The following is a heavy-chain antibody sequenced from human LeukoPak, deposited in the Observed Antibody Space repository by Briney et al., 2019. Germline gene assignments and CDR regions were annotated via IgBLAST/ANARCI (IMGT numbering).Heavy chain of an antibody. Sequence: ASVKVSCKASGYTFTGYYMHWVRQAPGQGLEWMGWINTNSGGTNYAQKFQGRVTMTRDTSISTAYMELSRLRSDDTAVYYCARGVAGDGYTDYYFDYWGQGTLVTVSS. CDR3: ARGVAGDGYTDYYFDY. V-gene: IGHV1-2*02. CDR1: GYTFTGYY. D-gene: IGHD5-24*01. CDR2: INTNSGGT. J-gene: IGHJ4*02.